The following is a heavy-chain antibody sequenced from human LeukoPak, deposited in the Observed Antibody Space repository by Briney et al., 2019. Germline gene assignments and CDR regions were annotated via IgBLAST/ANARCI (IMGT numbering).Heavy chain of an antibody. D-gene: IGHD2-21*01. CDR2: ISPSGGIT. V-gene: IGHV3-23*01. J-gene: IGHJ4*02. CDR3: ARASYSFDY. CDR1: GFTFSSHG. Sequence: GGSLRLSCAASGFTFSSHGMNWVRQAPGKGLEWVSGISPSGGITYYTDSVKGRFTISRDNSKNTLYLQMNSLRAEDTAVYYCARASYSFDYWGQGTLVTVSS.